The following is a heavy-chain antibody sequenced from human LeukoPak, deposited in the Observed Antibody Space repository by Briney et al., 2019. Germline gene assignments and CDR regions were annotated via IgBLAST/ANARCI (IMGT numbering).Heavy chain of an antibody. CDR1: GYTFTSYG. D-gene: IGHD2-15*01. Sequence: GASVKVSCKASGYTFTSYGISWVRQAPGQGLEWMGRIVPILPIANYAQKFQGRVTITADKSTGTAYIELSSLRSEDTAMYYCARRMVVAAGDAFDIWGQGTMVTVSS. V-gene: IGHV1-69*04. J-gene: IGHJ3*02. CDR2: IVPILPIA. CDR3: ARRMVVAAGDAFDI.